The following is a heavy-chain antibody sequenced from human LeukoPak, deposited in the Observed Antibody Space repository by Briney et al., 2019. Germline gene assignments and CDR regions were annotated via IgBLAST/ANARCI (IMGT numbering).Heavy chain of an antibody. J-gene: IGHJ4*02. D-gene: IGHD3-10*01. Sequence: GASVTVSCKASRDTFISNHMHWVRQAHGQGLEWMGIINPSGGDTTYAQKFQGRVAMTRDTSTSTVYMGLSSLRSEDTAVYYCARDRGYGSGFCVYWGQGTLVTVSS. CDR2: INPSGGDT. CDR3: ARDRGYGSGFCVY. V-gene: IGHV1-46*01. CDR1: RDTFISNH.